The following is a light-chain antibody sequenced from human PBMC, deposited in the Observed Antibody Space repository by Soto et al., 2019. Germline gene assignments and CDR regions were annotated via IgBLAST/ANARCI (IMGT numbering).Light chain of an antibody. J-gene: IGKJ4*01. CDR3: QQRAKGLT. Sequence: EIVLTQSPATLSLSPGERATLSCRASQSVNTDLAWYQQKPGQAPRLLIYDASTRAADIPARFSGSGSGTDFTLTISSLEPEDCAVYYCQQRAKGLTFGGGTKVEIK. CDR2: DAS. V-gene: IGKV3-11*01. CDR1: QSVNTD.